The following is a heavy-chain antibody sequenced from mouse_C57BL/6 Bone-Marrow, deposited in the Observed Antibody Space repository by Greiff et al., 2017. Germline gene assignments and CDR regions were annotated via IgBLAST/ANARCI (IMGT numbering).Heavy chain of an antibody. J-gene: IGHJ1*03. V-gene: IGHV1-69*01. CDR1: GYTFTSYW. CDR2: FDPSDSYT. Sequence: QVQLQQSGAELVMPGASVKLSCKASGYTFTSYWMHRVKQRPGQGLEWIGEFDPSDSYTNYNQKFKGKSTLTVDKSSSTAYMQLSSLTSADSAVYYCAREGLYLYGLHWYFDVWGTGTTVTVAS. CDR3: AREGLYLYGLHWYFDV. D-gene: IGHD1-1*01.